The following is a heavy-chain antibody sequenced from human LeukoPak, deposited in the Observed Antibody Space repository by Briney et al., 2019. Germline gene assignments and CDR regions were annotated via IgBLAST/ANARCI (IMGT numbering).Heavy chain of an antibody. J-gene: IGHJ4*02. CDR3: ARDHLYYDFWSGLESGGVDY. CDR1: GFTFSDYY. V-gene: IGHV3-11*01. Sequence: NPGGSLRLSCAASGFTFSDYYMSWIRQAPGKGLEWVSYISSSGSTIYYADSAKGRFTISRDNAKNSLYLQMNSLRAEDTAVYYCARDHLYYDFWSGLESGGVDYWGQGTLVTVSS. CDR2: ISSSGSTI. D-gene: IGHD3-3*01.